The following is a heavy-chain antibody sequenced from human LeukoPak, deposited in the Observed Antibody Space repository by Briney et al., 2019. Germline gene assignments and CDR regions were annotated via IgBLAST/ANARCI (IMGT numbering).Heavy chain of an antibody. V-gene: IGHV4-34*01. Sequence: PSETLSLTCAVYGGSFSGYYWSWIRQPPGKGLEWIGEINHSGSTNCNPSLKSRVTISVDTSKNQFSLKLSSVTAADTAVYYCARGTRFGAASSNYYGMDVWGQGTTVTVSS. CDR2: INHSGST. CDR1: GGSFSGYY. J-gene: IGHJ6*02. D-gene: IGHD2-15*01. CDR3: ARGTRFGAASSNYYGMDV.